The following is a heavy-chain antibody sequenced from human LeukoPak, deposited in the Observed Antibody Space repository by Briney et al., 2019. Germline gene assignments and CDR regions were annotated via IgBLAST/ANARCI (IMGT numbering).Heavy chain of an antibody. J-gene: IGHJ6*04. CDR3: AELGITMIGGV. Sequence: GGSLRLSCAASGFTFSTYSMNWVRQAPGKGLEWVSSISRSSSFIYYADSVKGRFTISRDNAKNSLYLQMNSLRAEDTAVYYCAELGITMIGGVWGKGTTVTISS. CDR2: ISRSSSFI. D-gene: IGHD3-10*02. V-gene: IGHV3-21*01. CDR1: GFTFSTYS.